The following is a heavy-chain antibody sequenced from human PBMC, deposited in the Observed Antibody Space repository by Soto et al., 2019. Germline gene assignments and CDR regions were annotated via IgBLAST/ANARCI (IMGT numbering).Heavy chain of an antibody. J-gene: IGHJ4*02. V-gene: IGHV3-53*01. CDR2: IYSGGST. D-gene: IGHD6-13*01. Sequence: GGSLRLSCAASGFTVSSNYMSWVRQAPGKGLEWVSVIYSGGSTYYADSVKGRFTISRDNSKNTLYLQMNSLRAEGTAVYYCARASLGIAALDYWGQGTLVTVSS. CDR3: ARASLGIAALDY. CDR1: GFTVSSNY.